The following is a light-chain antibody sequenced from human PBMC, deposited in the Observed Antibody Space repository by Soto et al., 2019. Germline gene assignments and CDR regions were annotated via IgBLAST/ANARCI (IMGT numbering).Light chain of an antibody. CDR1: LRDLGAYNL. CDR2: EVR. CDR3: SSFTSRSSLI. V-gene: IGLV2-14*01. Sequence: QSALTQPASVSGSPGQTITIFCAGTLRDLGAYNLVSWYQQHPGRAPQLIIYEVRNRPSGSSFRFSGSKSGNTASLTISGLQAEDEADYYCSSFTSRSSLIFGGGTKVTVL. J-gene: IGLJ2*01.